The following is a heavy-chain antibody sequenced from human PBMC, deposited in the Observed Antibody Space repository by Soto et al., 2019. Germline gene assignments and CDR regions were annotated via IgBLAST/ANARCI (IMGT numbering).Heavy chain of an antibody. D-gene: IGHD6-13*01. CDR3: VRDSGAKLSSS. J-gene: IGHJ4*02. CDR1: GGPFSSLR. CDR2: IVTIYRTA. Sequence: SVKVCLKASGGPFSSLRINLVRQAPGQGLEWVGGIVTIYRTADYAQKFQGRVTITADESARTSYMDLRSLKSQDTAVYCCVRDSGAKLSSSWGQGTMVTVSS. V-gene: IGHV1-69*13.